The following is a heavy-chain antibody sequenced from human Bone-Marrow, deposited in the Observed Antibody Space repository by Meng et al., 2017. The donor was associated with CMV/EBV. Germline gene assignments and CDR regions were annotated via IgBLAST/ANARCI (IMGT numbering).Heavy chain of an antibody. J-gene: IGHJ4*02. Sequence: GSVKVSCAASGFTFSDYYMSWIRQAPGKGLEWVSYISSSGSTIYYADSVKGRFTISRDNAKNPLYLQMNSLRVEDTAVYYCAREYQLLSDFDYWGQGTLVTVSS. CDR1: GFTFSDYY. CDR3: AREYQLLSDFDY. V-gene: IGHV3-11*04. CDR2: ISSSGSTI. D-gene: IGHD2-2*01.